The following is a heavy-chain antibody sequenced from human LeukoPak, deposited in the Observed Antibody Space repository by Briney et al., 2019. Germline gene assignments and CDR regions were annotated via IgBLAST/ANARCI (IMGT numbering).Heavy chain of an antibody. CDR3: ARGGQRSSWSRGYFDY. CDR1: GYTLTELS. Sequence: ASVKVSCKVSGYTLTELSMHWVRQAPGQGLEWMGIINPSGGSTSYAQKFQGRVTMTRDTSTSTVYMELSSLGSEDTAVYYCARGGQRSSWSRGYFDYWGQGTLVTVSS. CDR2: INPSGGST. D-gene: IGHD6-13*01. J-gene: IGHJ4*02. V-gene: IGHV1-46*01.